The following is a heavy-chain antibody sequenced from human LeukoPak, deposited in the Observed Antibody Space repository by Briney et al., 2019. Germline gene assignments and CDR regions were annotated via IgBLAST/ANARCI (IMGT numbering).Heavy chain of an antibody. CDR3: AREQRADSGWPYMDV. CDR2: ISYDGSNK. CDR1: GFTFSSCS. D-gene: IGHD6-19*01. V-gene: IGHV3-30*03. J-gene: IGHJ6*03. Sequence: PGGSLRLSCAASGFTFSSCSMNWVRQAPGKGLEWVAVISYDGSNKYYADSVKGRFTISRDNSKNTLYLQMNSLRAEDTAVYYCAREQRADSGWPYMDVWGKGTTVTVSS.